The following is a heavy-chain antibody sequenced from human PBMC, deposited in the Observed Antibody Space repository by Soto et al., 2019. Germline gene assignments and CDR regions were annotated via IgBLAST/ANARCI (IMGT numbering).Heavy chain of an antibody. CDR1: GGSIRSYY. CDR3: ATRYGGGFDY. V-gene: IGHV4-59*08. J-gene: IGHJ4*02. D-gene: IGHD3-10*01. CDR2: IYSSGST. Sequence: QVQLLESGPGLVKPSETLSLTCTVSGGSIRSYYWSWIRQPPGKGLEWIGYIYSSGSTNYNPSLNSRVTISGDTSKNPFPLKLSSVTAADPAVYYCATRYGGGFDYWGQGTLVTVSS.